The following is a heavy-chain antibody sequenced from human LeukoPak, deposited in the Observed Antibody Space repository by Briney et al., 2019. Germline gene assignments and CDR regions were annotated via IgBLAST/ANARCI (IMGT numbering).Heavy chain of an antibody. J-gene: IGHJ5*02. CDR2: IYYSGST. CDR1: GGSVSSGSYY. D-gene: IGHD3-22*01. V-gene: IGHV4-61*01. CDR3: ASPRSYYDSSGYYTS. Sequence: SETLSLTCTVSGGSVSSGSYYWSWIRQPPGRGLEWIGYIYYSGSTNYNPSLKSRVTISVDTSKNQFSLKPSSVTAADTAVYYCASPRSYYDSSGYYTSWGRGTLVTVSS.